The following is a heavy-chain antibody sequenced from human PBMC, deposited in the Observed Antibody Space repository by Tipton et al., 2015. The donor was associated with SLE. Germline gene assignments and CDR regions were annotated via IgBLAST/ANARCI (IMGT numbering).Heavy chain of an antibody. J-gene: IGHJ4*02. CDR2: IYTGGST. V-gene: IGHV4-4*08. CDR3: AREKGYNWPFDF. CDR1: GDSMNDYY. Sequence: GLVKPSETLSLTCTVSGDSMNDYYWNWIRQAPGKGLEWVGYIYTGGSTHYNPSLRSRVTISVDTSNNQFSLKLRSVSAADTAVYYCAREKGYNWPFDFWGQGTLVTVSS. D-gene: IGHD5-24*01.